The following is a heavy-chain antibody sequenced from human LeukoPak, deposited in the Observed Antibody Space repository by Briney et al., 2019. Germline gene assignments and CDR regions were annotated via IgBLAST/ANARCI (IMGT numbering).Heavy chain of an antibody. CDR1: GFTFSSYA. V-gene: IGHV3-23*01. D-gene: IGHD6-6*01. CDR3: AKSRLGPEYDPFDI. Sequence: GGSLRLSCAASGFTFSSYAMSWVRQAPGKGLEWVSAISGSGITTFYADSVKGRFSISRDNSKNTLYLQMNSLRAEDTAVYYCAKSRLGPEYDPFDIWGQGTMVTVSS. J-gene: IGHJ3*02. CDR2: ISGSGITT.